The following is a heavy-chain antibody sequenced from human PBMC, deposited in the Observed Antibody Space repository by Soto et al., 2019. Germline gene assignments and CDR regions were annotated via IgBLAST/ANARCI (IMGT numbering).Heavy chain of an antibody. CDR1: GFTFSDYW. D-gene: IGHD2-2*01. V-gene: IGHV3-7*05. CDR3: ATYCSSPSCRSY. J-gene: IGHJ1*01. Sequence: VQLVESGGGLVQPGGSLRLSCVASGFTFSDYWMTWVRQAPGKGLEWVANIKEDGSEKYYGDSVKGRFSISRDNAANSLYLQLKYLGAEDTAVYYCATYCSSPSCRSYWGQGTLVTVSS. CDR2: IKEDGSEK.